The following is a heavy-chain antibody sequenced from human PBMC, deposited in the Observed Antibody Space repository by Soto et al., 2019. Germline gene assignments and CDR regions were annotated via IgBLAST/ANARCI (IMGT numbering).Heavy chain of an antibody. D-gene: IGHD6-6*01. V-gene: IGHV1-2*04. J-gene: IGHJ6*02. CDR1: GYTFTGYY. CDR2: INPNSGGT. Sequence: QVQLVQSGAEVKKHGASVKVSCKASGYTFTGYYMHWVRQAPGQGLEWMGWINPNSGGTNYAQKFQGWVTMTRDTSISTAYMELSRLRSDDTAVYYCARDSSSYYYYYGMDVWGQGTTVTVSS. CDR3: ARDSSSYYYYYGMDV.